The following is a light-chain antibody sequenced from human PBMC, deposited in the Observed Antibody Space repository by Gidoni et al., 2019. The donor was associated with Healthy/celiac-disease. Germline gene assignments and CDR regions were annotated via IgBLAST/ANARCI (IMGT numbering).Light chain of an antibody. CDR3: QQYGSSPPNT. CDR2: GAS. CDR1: QSVSSSY. V-gene: IGKV3-20*01. J-gene: IGKJ2*01. Sequence: IVLTQSPGTLSLSPGERATLSCRASQSVSSSYLAWYQQKPGQAPRLLIYGASSRATGIPDRFSGSGSGTDFTRTISRLEPEDFAVYYCQQYGSSPPNTFGQGTKLEIK.